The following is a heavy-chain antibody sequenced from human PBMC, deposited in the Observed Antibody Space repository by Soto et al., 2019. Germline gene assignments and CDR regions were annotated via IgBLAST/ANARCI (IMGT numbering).Heavy chain of an antibody. J-gene: IGHJ4*02. CDR3: SRGSSGLPPRLDY. CDR1: GGPISSYY. CDR2: IYYSGST. D-gene: IGHD6-19*01. Sequence: QVQLQESGPGLVKPSETLSLNCTVSGGPISSYYWSWIRQSPGKGLEWIGYIYYSGSTNYNPSLNSRVSISVDTSKNQFSLEVSSVNAADTAVYYCSRGSSGLPPRLDYWGQGTLVTVSS. V-gene: IGHV4-59*01.